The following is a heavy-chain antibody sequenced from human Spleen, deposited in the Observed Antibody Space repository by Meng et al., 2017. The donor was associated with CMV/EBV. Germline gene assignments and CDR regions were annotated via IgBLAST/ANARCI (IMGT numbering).Heavy chain of an antibody. CDR2: IYHSGST. V-gene: IGHV4-4*02. J-gene: IGHJ4*02. D-gene: IGHD2-21*02. CDR1: GGSISSSNL. CDR3: ARIERRRILKYCGSDCSTTDY. Sequence: QVQLQESGPGLVKPSGTLSLTCAVSGGSISSSNLWTWVRQVPGKGLEWIGEIYHSGSTNYNPSLKSRVTISVDKFKNQFSLKLGSVTAADTAVYYCARIERRRILKYCGSDCSTTDYWGQGTGHRLL.